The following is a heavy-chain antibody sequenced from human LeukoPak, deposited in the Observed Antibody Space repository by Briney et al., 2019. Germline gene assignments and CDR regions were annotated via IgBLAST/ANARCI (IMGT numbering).Heavy chain of an antibody. CDR2: ISGSGDST. D-gene: IGHD6-13*01. CDR1: GFTFSSYS. V-gene: IGHV3-23*01. Sequence: PGGSLRLSCAASGFTFSSYSMYWVRQAPGKGLEWVSVISGSGDSTYYADSVKGRFTISRDNSKNTLYLQMNSLRAEDTAVYYCAKGTSSSWYRSCDYWGQGTLVTVSS. J-gene: IGHJ4*02. CDR3: AKGTSSSWYRSCDY.